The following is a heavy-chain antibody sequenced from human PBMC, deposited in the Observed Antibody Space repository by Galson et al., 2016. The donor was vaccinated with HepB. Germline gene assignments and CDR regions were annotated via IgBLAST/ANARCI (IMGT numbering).Heavy chain of an antibody. CDR1: GYTFTSYW. V-gene: IGHV5-51*01. Sequence: SGAEVKKPGESLQISCQGSGYTFTSYWIAWVRQMPGEGLEWMGITNPGDSDTRYSPSFQGQVTISADKSINTAYLQWTSLKASDTAMYYCAKTATSTGREFDSWGQGTLVTVSS. CDR3: AKTATSTGREFDS. CDR2: TNPGDSDT. J-gene: IGHJ4*02. D-gene: IGHD1-14*01.